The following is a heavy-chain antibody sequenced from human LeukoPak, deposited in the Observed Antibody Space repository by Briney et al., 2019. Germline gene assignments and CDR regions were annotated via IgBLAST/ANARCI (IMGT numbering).Heavy chain of an antibody. J-gene: IGHJ4*02. CDR1: GGSISSGGYY. CDR2: IYYSGST. CDR3: ARDQRYYDSSGTTGYFDY. Sequence: SETLSLTCTVSGGSISSGGYYWSWIRQHPGKGLEWIGYIYYSGSTYYNPSLKSRVTISVDTSKNQFSLKLSSVTAADTAVYYCARDQRYYDSSGTTGYFDYWGQGTLVTVSS. V-gene: IGHV4-31*03. D-gene: IGHD3-22*01.